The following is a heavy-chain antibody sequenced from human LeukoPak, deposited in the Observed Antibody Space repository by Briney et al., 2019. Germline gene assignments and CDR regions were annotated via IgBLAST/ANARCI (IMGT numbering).Heavy chain of an antibody. V-gene: IGHV3-7*01. Sequence: PGGTLRLSCAASGFTFSSYGMSWVRQAPGKGLEWVASIKQDGSDKYYVDSVKGRFTISRDNAKNSLYLQMNSLRGEDTAVYYCARWGVGDYWGQGTLVTVSS. CDR3: ARWGVGDY. J-gene: IGHJ4*02. D-gene: IGHD1-26*01. CDR2: IKQDGSDK. CDR1: GFTFSSYG.